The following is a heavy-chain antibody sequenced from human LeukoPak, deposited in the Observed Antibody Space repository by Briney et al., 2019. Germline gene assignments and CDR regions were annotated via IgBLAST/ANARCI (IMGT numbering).Heavy chain of an antibody. Sequence: GASVKVSCKASGYTFTSYGISWVRQAPGQGLEWMGWISAYNGNTSYAQKLQGRVTMTTDTSTSTAYMELRSLRSDDTAVYYCARVTLYCSGGSCYFSSGDYWGQGTLVTVSS. CDR1: GYTFTSYG. CDR3: ARVTLYCSGGSCYFSSGDY. J-gene: IGHJ4*02. V-gene: IGHV1-18*01. CDR2: ISAYNGNT. D-gene: IGHD2-15*01.